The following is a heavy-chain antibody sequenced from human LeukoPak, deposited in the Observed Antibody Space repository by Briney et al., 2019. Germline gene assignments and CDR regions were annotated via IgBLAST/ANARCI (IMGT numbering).Heavy chain of an antibody. CDR1: GGSISSSSYY. CDR2: IYYSGST. Sequence: PSETLSLTCTVSGGSISSSSYYWGWIRQPPGKGLEWIGSIYYSGSTYYNPSLKSRVTISVDTSKNQFSLKLSSVTAADTAVYYCARGIAAPLVYFDYWGQGTLVTVSS. J-gene: IGHJ4*02. V-gene: IGHV4-39*07. D-gene: IGHD6-13*01. CDR3: ARGIAAPLVYFDY.